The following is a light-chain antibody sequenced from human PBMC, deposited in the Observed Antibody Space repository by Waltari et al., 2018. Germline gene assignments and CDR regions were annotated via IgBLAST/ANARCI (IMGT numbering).Light chain of an antibody. Sequence: EILVTQSPATLSMSPGERATLTSRASPSISPNVAWYQQRPGQPPRLVIYGASTRATDVPARFSGSGSGTEFTLTISSLESEDFAVYYCQQYNNYWTFGQGTKVEIK. J-gene: IGKJ1*01. CDR2: GAS. CDR1: PSISPN. V-gene: IGKV3-15*01. CDR3: QQYNNYWT.